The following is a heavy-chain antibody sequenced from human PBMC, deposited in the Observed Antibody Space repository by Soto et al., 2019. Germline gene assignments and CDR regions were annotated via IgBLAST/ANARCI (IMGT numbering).Heavy chain of an antibody. CDR1: GFTFSSYS. J-gene: IGHJ4*02. Sequence: GGSLRLSCAASGFTFSSYSMSWVRQAPGKGLEWVSGFRTGGDDGTTYYADSVKGRFTISRDSSKNTLFLQMNSLRAEDTAIYYCAKKVNSGPGSQYFDYWGXGTLVPVSS. CDR3: AKKVNSGPGSQYFDY. D-gene: IGHD3-10*01. CDR2: FRTGGDDGTT. V-gene: IGHV3-23*01.